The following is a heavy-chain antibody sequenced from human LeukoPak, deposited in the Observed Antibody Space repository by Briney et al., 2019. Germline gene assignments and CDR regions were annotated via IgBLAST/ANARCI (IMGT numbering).Heavy chain of an antibody. J-gene: IGHJ4*02. CDR2: ISFSGRTT. Sequence: GGSLRLSCAASGFSFSDFSMNWVRQAPGKGLEWLSYISFSGRTTNYADSVKGRFTISRDNARNSLFLQMTSLRAEGTAVYYCAKDAAVALDYWGQGTLVTVSS. D-gene: IGHD6-19*01. V-gene: IGHV3-48*01. CDR3: AKDAAVALDY. CDR1: GFSFSDFS.